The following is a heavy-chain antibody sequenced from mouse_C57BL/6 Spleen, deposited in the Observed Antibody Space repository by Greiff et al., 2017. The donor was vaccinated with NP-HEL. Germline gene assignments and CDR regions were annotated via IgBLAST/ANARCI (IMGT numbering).Heavy chain of an antibody. CDR1: GYTFTDYN. V-gene: IGHV1-22*01. CDR2: INPNNGGT. J-gene: IGHJ3*01. Sequence: VQLQQSGPELVKPGASVKMSCKASGYTFTDYNMHWVKQSHGKSLEWIGYINPNNGGTSYNQKFKGKATLTVNKSSSTAYMELRSLTSEDSAVYYCARGYDYDREFAYWGQGTLVTVSA. CDR3: ARGYDYDREFAY. D-gene: IGHD2-4*01.